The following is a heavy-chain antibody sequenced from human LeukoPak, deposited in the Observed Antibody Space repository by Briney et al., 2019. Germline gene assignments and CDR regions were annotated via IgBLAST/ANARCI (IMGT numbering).Heavy chain of an antibody. V-gene: IGHV3-21*04. CDR2: IGSGSTSI. CDR3: ARRYYGQTVTHAFDI. D-gene: IGHD3-10*01. J-gene: IGHJ3*02. CDR1: GFTFSIYS. Sequence: GSLRLSCTASGFTFSIYSMNWVRQAPGKGLEWVSSIGSGSTSIYYADSVKGRFTISRDNTRNSLYLQMNSLSAEDTAVYYCARRYYGQTVTHAFDIWGQGTMVTVSS.